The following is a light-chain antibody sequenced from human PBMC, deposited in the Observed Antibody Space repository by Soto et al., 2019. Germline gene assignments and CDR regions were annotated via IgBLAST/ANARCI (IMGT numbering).Light chain of an antibody. CDR1: QSVSSY. CDR3: QQYNNWPPIT. Sequence: IVFTHSPSTLYSSHKSRASLSCRASQSVSSYLAWYQQKPGQAPRLLIYDASNRATGIPARFSGSGSGTDFTLTISSLEPEDFAVYYCQQYNNWPPITFGQGTRLEIK. J-gene: IGKJ5*01. V-gene: IGKV3-11*01. CDR2: DAS.